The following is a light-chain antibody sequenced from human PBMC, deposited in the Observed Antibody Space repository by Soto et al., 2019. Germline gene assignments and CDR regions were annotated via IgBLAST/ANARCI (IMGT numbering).Light chain of an antibody. CDR3: QQSYSTPYS. J-gene: IGKJ2*01. Sequence: DIQMTQSPSSLSASVGDRVTITCRASRSIGNYLNWYQQKPESAPNLLIYLTPSLQSGVPSRFSGSGSGTDFTLTISSLQREDFATYYCQQSYSTPYSFGQGTKLEIK. CDR1: RSIGNY. V-gene: IGKV1-39*01. CDR2: LTP.